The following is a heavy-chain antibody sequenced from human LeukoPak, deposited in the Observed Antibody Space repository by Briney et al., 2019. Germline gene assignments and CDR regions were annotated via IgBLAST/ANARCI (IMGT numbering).Heavy chain of an antibody. CDR1: GFTFSSYA. D-gene: IGHD2-2*01. CDR3: AKGFMEGYCSSTSCPALNY. Sequence: GGSLRLSCAASGFTFSSYAMSWVRQAPGKGLEWVSAISGSGGSTYYADSVKGRFTISRDNSKNTLYLQMNSLRAEDTAVYYCAKGFMEGYCSSTSCPALNYWGQGTLVTVSS. J-gene: IGHJ4*02. CDR2: ISGSGGST. V-gene: IGHV3-23*01.